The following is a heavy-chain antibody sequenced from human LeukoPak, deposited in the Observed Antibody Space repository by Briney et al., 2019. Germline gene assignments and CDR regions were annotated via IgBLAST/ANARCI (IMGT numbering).Heavy chain of an antibody. CDR2: ISYVGSNK. Sequence: GGSLRLSCAASGFTFSSYGMHWVRQAPGKGLEWVAVISYVGSNKYYADSVKGRFTISRDNSKNTLYLQMNSLRAEDTAVYYCASSGYSYGLDYWGQGTLVTVSS. J-gene: IGHJ4*02. V-gene: IGHV3-30*03. D-gene: IGHD5-18*01. CDR1: GFTFSSYG. CDR3: ASSGYSYGLDY.